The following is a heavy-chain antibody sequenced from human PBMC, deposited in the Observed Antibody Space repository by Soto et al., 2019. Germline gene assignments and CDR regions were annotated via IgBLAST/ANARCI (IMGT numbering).Heavy chain of an antibody. CDR1: GGSITSAGYY. J-gene: IGHJ4*02. Sequence: SETLSLTCTVSGGSITSAGYYWTWIRQHPGKGLEWIACIYYSGTTSYSPSLRSRLTISVDTSKSQFSLKLTSVTAADTAVYYCARESQRVPLGSYFDSWGQGTLVTVSS. CDR3: ARESQRVPLGSYFDS. CDR2: IYYSGTT. V-gene: IGHV4-31*03.